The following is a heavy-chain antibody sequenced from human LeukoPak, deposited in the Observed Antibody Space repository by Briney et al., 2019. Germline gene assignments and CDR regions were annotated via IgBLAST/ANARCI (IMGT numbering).Heavy chain of an antibody. V-gene: IGHV1-18*01. CDR3: AREMGHGSGTYGDYYYYMDV. CDR1: GYTFTSYG. CDR2: ISAYYGHT. J-gene: IGHJ6*03. D-gene: IGHD3-10*01. Sequence: ASVKVSCKASGYTFTSYGISWVRQAPGQGLEWMGWISAYYGHTNYAQKFQGRVTVTIDTSTSIAYMELRSLRSDDTAVYYCAREMGHGSGTYGDYYYYMDVWGKGTTVTISS.